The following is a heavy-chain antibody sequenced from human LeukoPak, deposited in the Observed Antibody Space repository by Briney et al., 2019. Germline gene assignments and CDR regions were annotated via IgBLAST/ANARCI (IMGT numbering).Heavy chain of an antibody. CDR2: IIPIFGTA. Sequence: ASVKVSCKASGYTFTSYGFSWVRQAPGQGPEWMGGIIPIFGTANYAQKFQGRVTITADESTSTAYMELSSLRSEDTAVYYCARDLSGYGDWGYFDYWGQGTLVTVSS. J-gene: IGHJ4*02. CDR3: ARDLSGYGDWGYFDY. D-gene: IGHD4-17*01. V-gene: IGHV1-69*13. CDR1: GYTFTSYG.